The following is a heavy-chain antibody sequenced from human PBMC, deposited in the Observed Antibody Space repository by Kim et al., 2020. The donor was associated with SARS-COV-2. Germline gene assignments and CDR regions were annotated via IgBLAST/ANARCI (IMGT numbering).Heavy chain of an antibody. D-gene: IGHD3-22*01. CDR2: LDPEDGEA. CDR3: ATDWGSNSYYDGQTYQSLDY. CDR1: GHSLSEIT. Sequence: ASVKVSCKVSGHSLSEITMFWVRQAPGKGLELMGGLDPEDGEAIYAQKFQGRVTMTEDTSTDTLYMELSSLMSEDTAVYYCATDWGSNSYYDGQTYQSLDYWGQGTLVTVSS. J-gene: IGHJ4*02. V-gene: IGHV1-24*01.